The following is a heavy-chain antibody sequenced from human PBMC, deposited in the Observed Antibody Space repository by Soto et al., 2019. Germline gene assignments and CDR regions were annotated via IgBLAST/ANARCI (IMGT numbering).Heavy chain of an antibody. V-gene: IGHV3-23*01. Sequence: EVQMLESGGGLVQPGGSLRLSCTGSGFTFSSYGRSWVRQAPGKGLEWVSGISGGGPPTYYADSVRGRFTISRDNSKNTLYLQMNSLRAEDTAVYYCAIRTYSTGWYYLDLWGRGTLVTVSA. CDR2: ISGGGPPT. D-gene: IGHD6-25*01. CDR3: AIRTYSTGWYYLDL. J-gene: IGHJ4*02. CDR1: GFTFSSYG.